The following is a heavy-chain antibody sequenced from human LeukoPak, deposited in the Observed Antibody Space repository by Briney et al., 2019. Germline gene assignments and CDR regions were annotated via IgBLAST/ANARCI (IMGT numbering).Heavy chain of an antibody. CDR2: IYYSGST. Sequence: KPSETLSLTCTVSGGSISSSRYYRGWIRQPPGKGLEWIGSIYYSGSTYYNPSLKSRVTISVDTSRNQFSLKLSSVTAADTAVYYCARGGCRLTTAGDLDYWGQGTLVTVSS. D-gene: IGHD2-21*02. J-gene: IGHJ4*02. CDR3: ARGGCRLTTAGDLDY. V-gene: IGHV4-39*01. CDR1: GGSISSSRYY.